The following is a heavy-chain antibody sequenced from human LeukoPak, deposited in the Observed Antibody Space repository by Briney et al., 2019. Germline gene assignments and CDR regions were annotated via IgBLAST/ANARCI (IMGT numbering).Heavy chain of an antibody. V-gene: IGHV3-30*03. CDR3: ARDLRHIVVVIAPRPFDY. CDR2: ISHDGSNN. Sequence: GGSLRLSCAASGFTFSNYGMHWVRQAPGKGLEWVVVISHDGSNNNYADSVKGRFTISRDNSKNTLYLQMDSLRPEDTAVYYCARDLRHIVVVIAPRPFDYWGQGTLVTVSS. D-gene: IGHD2-21*01. J-gene: IGHJ4*02. CDR1: GFTFSNYG.